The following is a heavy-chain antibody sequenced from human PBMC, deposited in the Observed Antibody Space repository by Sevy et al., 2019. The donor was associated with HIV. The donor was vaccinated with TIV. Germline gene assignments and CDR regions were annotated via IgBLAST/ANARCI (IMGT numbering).Heavy chain of an antibody. CDR2: ISDRSDTI. CDR3: ARVRDRYCSGGSCYYGYFFDY. D-gene: IGHD2-15*01. J-gene: IGHJ4*02. V-gene: IGHV3-48*01. CDR1: GFIFSNYY. Sequence: GGSLRLSCAASGFIFSNYYMTWVRQAPGKGLEWVSYISDRSDTISYADSVKGRFTISRDNAKNAQYLQMSSLRGEDTAVYYCARVRDRYCSGGSCYYGYFFDYWGQGTLVTVSS.